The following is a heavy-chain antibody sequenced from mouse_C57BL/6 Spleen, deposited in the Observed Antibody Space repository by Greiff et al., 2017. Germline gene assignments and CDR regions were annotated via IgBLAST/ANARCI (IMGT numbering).Heavy chain of an antibody. J-gene: IGHJ2*01. V-gene: IGHV1-69*02. Sequence: QVQLKQPGAELVKPGASVKLSCKASGYTFTSYWMHWVKQRPGQGLEWIGEIDPSDSYTNYNQKFKGKATLTVDTSSSTAYMQLSSLTSEDSAVYYCEREGYWGQGTTLTVSS. CDR1: GYTFTSYW. CDR3: EREGY. CDR2: IDPSDSYT.